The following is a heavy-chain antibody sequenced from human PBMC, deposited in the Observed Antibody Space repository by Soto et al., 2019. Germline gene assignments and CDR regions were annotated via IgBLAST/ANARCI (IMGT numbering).Heavy chain of an antibody. V-gene: IGHV5-51*01. CDR3: ARTSAAGKYYYGMDV. CDR2: IYPGDSDT. J-gene: IGHJ6*02. Sequence: PGESLKISCKAFGYTFTNHWIGWARQMPGKGLERMGIIYPGDSDTRYSPSFQGQVTISADKSISTAYLQWSSLKASDTAMYYCARTSAAGKYYYGMDVWGQGTTVTVSS. D-gene: IGHD6-13*01. CDR1: GYTFTNHW.